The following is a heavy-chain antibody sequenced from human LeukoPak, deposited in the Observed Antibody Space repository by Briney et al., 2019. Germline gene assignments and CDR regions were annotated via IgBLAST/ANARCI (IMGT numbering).Heavy chain of an antibody. J-gene: IGHJ4*02. V-gene: IGHV3-7*01. CDR3: AIVYFREEVNAYRPIDY. CDR2: IKPDESQK. Sequence: GGSLRLSGAASGFTFKTYWMSWVRQAPGKGLGWVADIKPDESQKNYVDSVKGRFTISRDNAKSSLYLEMNSPRDEDTAMYYCAIVYFREEVNAYRPIDYWGQVALGT. CDR1: GFTFKTYW. D-gene: IGHD3-16*01.